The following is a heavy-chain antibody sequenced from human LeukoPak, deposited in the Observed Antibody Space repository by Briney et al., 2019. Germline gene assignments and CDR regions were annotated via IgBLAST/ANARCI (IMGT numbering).Heavy chain of an antibody. J-gene: IGHJ5*02. CDR1: GGSFSGYY. Sequence: SETLSLTCAVYGGSFSGYYWSWIRQPPGKGLEWIGEINHSGSTNYNPSLKSRVTISVDTSKNQFSLKLSSVTAADTAVYYCAREKRSSGWYGVWFDPWGQGTLVTVSS. D-gene: IGHD6-19*01. V-gene: IGHV4-34*01. CDR2: INHSGST. CDR3: AREKRSSGWYGVWFDP.